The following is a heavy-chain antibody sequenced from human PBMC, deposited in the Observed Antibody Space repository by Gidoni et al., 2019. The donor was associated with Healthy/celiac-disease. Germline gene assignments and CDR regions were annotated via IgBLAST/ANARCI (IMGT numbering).Heavy chain of an antibody. CDR2: IKQDGSEK. CDR1: GFTFSSYW. CDR3: ARDGQGIVVVPAAIPDAFDI. D-gene: IGHD2-2*02. V-gene: IGHV3-7*01. Sequence: EVQLVESGGGLVQPGGSLRLSCAASGFTFSSYWMSWVRQAPGKGLEWVANIKQDGSEKYYVDSVKGRFTISRDNAKNSLYLQMNSLRAEDTAVYYCARDGQGIVVVPAAIPDAFDIWGQGTMVTVSS. J-gene: IGHJ3*02.